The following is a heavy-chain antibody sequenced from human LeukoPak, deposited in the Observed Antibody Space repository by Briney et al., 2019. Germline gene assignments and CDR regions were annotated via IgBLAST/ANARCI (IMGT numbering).Heavy chain of an antibody. V-gene: IGHV4-34*01. D-gene: IGHD3-22*01. CDR1: GGSFSGFY. J-gene: IGHJ4*02. Sequence: SETLSLTCAVDGGSFSGFYWSWIRQPPGKGLEWIGEINHSGSTNYNPSLKSRVTISVGTSKNQFSLKLSSVTAADTAVYYCTSRNYYDSSGYYYFDYWGRGTLVTVSS. CDR2: INHSGST. CDR3: TSRNYYDSSGYYYFDY.